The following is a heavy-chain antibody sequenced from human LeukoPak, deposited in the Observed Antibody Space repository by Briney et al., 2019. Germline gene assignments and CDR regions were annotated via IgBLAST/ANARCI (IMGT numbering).Heavy chain of an antibody. CDR1: GGSISRYY. CDR3: VRGGDRPDNWFDP. J-gene: IGHJ5*02. CDR2: IYYSGST. D-gene: IGHD2-21*01. Sequence: PSETLSLTCTVSGGSISRYYWSWIRQPPGKGLEWIGYIYYSGSTNYNPSLKSRVTISVDTSKNQFSLRLSSVTAADTAVYYCVRGGDRPDNWFDPWGQGTLVTVSS. V-gene: IGHV4-59*01.